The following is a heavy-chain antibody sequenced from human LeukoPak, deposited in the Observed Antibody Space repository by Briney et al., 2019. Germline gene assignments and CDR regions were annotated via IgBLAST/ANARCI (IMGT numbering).Heavy chain of an antibody. V-gene: IGHV3-21*01. J-gene: IGHJ3*02. CDR3: ARDTELDAFDI. CDR2: ISSSSSYI. CDR1: GFTFSSYS. Sequence: GGSLRLSCTASGFTFSSYSMNWVRQAPGKGLEWVSSISSSSSYIYYADSVKGRFTISRDNAKNSLYLQMNSLRAEDTAVYYCARDTELDAFDIWGQGTMVTVSS. D-gene: IGHD3-10*01.